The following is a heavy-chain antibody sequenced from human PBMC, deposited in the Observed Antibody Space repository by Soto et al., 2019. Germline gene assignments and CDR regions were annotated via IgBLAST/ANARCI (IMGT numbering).Heavy chain of an antibody. V-gene: IGHV3-21*01. D-gene: IGHD3-3*01. CDR2: ISSSSSYI. J-gene: IGHJ4*02. CDR1: GFTFSSYS. CDR3: ARGMVVLRFLEWLSMPDY. Sequence: GGSLRLSCAASGFTFSSYSMNWVRQAPGKGLEWVSSISSSSSYIYYADSVKGRFTISRDNAKNSLYLQMNSLRAEDTAVYYCARGMVVLRFLEWLSMPDYWGQGTLVTVSS.